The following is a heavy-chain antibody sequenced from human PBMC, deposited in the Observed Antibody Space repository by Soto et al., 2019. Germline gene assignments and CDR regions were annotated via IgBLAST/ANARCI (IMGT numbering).Heavy chain of an antibody. Sequence: VQLVQSGAEVKKPGASVKVSCQASGYTFTSYGISCVRQAPGQGLEWMGWINAYNGNTNYAQKFQSRVTMTPHTSTSKAYMELRSLRSDDTAVYYCARDPVAGTYFDYWGQGTLVTVSS. J-gene: IGHJ4*02. CDR1: GYTFTSYG. D-gene: IGHD6-19*01. CDR3: ARDPVAGTYFDY. CDR2: INAYNGNT. V-gene: IGHV1-18*01.